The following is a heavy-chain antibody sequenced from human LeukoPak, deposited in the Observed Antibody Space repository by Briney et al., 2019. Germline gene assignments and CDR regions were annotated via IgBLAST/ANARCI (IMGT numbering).Heavy chain of an antibody. D-gene: IGHD6-13*01. J-gene: IGHJ4*02. CDR1: GFTFSIYA. V-gene: IGHV3-23*01. Sequence: GGSLRLSCAASGFTFSIYAMSWVRQAPGEGLEWGSAMSCSGGSTYYADSVKGRFTISRDNSKNTLYLQMNSLRAEDTAVYYCAKDDLIAAAWGDYWGQGTLVTVSS. CDR3: AKDDLIAAAWGDY. CDR2: MSCSGGST.